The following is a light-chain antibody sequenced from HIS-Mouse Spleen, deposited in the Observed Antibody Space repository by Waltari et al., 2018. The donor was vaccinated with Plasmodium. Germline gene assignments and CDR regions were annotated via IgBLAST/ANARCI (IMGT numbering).Light chain of an antibody. V-gene: IGKV4-1*01. CDR1: QSVLYSSINKNY. CDR3: QQYYSAPLT. Sequence: DIVMTQSPDSLAVFLGERATINCKSSQSVLYSSINKNYLAWYQQKPGQPPKLLIYGASTRESGVPDRFSGSGSGTDFTLTISSLQAEDVAVYYCQQYYSAPLTFGGGTKVEIK. J-gene: IGKJ4*01. CDR2: GAS.